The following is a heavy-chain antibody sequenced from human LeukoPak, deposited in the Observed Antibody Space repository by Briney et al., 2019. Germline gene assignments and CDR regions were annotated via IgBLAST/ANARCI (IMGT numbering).Heavy chain of an antibody. CDR3: ASTSSSWSDYYYYGMDV. D-gene: IGHD6-13*01. J-gene: IGHJ6*02. CDR2: ISSSSSYI. V-gene: IGHV3-21*04. Sequence: GGSLRLSCAASGFTFSSYSMNWVRQAPGKGLEWVSSISSSSSYIYYADSVKGRFTISRDNAKNSLYLQMNSLRAEDTAVYYCASTSSSWSDYYYYGMDVWGQGTTVTVSS. CDR1: GFTFSSYS.